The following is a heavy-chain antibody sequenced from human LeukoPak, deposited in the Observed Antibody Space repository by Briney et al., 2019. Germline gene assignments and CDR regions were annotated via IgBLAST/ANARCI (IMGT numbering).Heavy chain of an antibody. CDR2: IYSGGNT. CDR1: GGSISSSSYY. D-gene: IGHD3-3*01. Sequence: SETLSLTCTVSGGSISSSSYYWGWIRQPPRTGLEWIGSIYSGGNTYYNPSLKSRVTISVDASKNQCSLRLSSVTAADTAVYYCGRYDHPVITPIDSWGQGTLVTVSS. J-gene: IGHJ4*02. CDR3: GRYDHPVITPIDS. V-gene: IGHV4-39*01.